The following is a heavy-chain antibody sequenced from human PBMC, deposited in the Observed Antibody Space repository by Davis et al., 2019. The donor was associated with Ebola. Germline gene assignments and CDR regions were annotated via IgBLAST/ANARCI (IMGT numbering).Heavy chain of an antibody. Sequence: GESLKISCAASGFTFSSYEMNWVRQAPGKGLEWVSSISSSSSYIYYADSVKGRFTISRDNAKNSLYLQMNSLRAEDTAVYYCARAPGQSQDYWGQGTLVTVSS. CDR2: ISSSSSYI. V-gene: IGHV3-21*01. CDR3: ARAPGQSQDY. CDR1: GFTFSSYE. J-gene: IGHJ4*02.